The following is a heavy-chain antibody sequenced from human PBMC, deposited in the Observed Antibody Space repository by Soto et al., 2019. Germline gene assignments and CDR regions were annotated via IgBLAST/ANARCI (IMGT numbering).Heavy chain of an antibody. CDR1: GGTFSSYA. J-gene: IGHJ4*02. CDR2: IIPIFGTA. Sequence: QVQLVQSGAEVKKPGPSVKVSCKASGGTFSSYAISWVRQAPGQGLEWMGGIIPIFGTANYAQKFQGRVTITADESTSTAYMELSSLRSEDTAVYYCARDRHMAVGRGYFDYWGQGTLVTVSS. V-gene: IGHV1-69*12. D-gene: IGHD6-19*01. CDR3: ARDRHMAVGRGYFDY.